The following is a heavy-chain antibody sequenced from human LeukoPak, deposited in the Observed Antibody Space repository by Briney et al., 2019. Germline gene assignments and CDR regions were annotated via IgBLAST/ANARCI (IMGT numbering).Heavy chain of an antibody. J-gene: IGHJ4*02. CDR1: GDSISSTTYW. CDR2: MSYFGIT. V-gene: IGHV4-39*01. CDR3: TRLPLDYSLDH. D-gene: IGHD4-11*01. Sequence: SETLSLTCTVSGDSISSTTYWWGWIRQSPGKGLEGFGSMSYFGITSYNPSLKSRATISVDTSKNQFSLMLNSVTAADTAVYYCTRLPLDYSLDHWGQGTPVSVSS.